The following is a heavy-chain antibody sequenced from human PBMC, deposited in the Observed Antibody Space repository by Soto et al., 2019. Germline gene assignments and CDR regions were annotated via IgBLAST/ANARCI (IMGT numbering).Heavy chain of an antibody. D-gene: IGHD2-2*02. CDR1: GFTFSSYG. V-gene: IGHV3-33*01. CDR2: IWYDGSNK. J-gene: IGHJ6*02. Sequence: PGGSLRLSCAASGFTFSSYGMHWVRQAPGKGLEWVAVIWYDGSNKYYADSVKGRFTISRDNSKNTLYLQMNSLRAEDTAVYYCARGPPIGYCSSTSCYSSYGMDVWGQGTTVTVSS. CDR3: ARGPPIGYCSSTSCYSSYGMDV.